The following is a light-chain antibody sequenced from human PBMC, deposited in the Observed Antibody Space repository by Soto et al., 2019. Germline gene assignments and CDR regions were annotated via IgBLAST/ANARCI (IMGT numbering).Light chain of an antibody. V-gene: IGLV8-61*01. Sequence: QTVVSQEPSFSVSPGETVTLTCGLTSASVLTSYYPSWYQQTPGQAPRTLIYSTNIRSSGVPDRFSGSILGNKAALTITGAQADDESDYYCALYVGSGTVVFSGGTKLTVL. CDR1: SASVLTSYY. J-gene: IGLJ2*01. CDR3: ALYVGSGTVV. CDR2: STN.